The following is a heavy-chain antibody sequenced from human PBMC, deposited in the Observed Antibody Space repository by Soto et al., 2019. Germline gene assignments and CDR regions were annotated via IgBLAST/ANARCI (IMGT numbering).Heavy chain of an antibody. Sequence: SETLSLTCTVSGGSLSHNYWSWIRQPPGKALEWIGYIYYTGSIKYNPSLESRVTLSPDTSKNQFSMKLSSVTAADTAVYYCGSRREYYHFVWGGYRRIMAYWGQGTLVTVYS. CDR3: GSRREYYHFVWGGYRRIMAY. V-gene: IGHV4-59*12. J-gene: IGHJ4*02. D-gene: IGHD3-16*02. CDR1: GGSLSHNY. CDR2: IYYTGSI.